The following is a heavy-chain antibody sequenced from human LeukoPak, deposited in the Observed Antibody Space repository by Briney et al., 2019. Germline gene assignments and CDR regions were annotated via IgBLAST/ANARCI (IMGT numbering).Heavy chain of an antibody. D-gene: IGHD1-26*01. Sequence: SETLSLTCTVSGDSISSGSFYWSWIRQAAGKGLEWIGRVSSSGRTTYNPSLKSRLTISITTSRNQFSLKVTSVTAADTAVYYCAREYSGATYGNYFDYWGQGTLVTVSS. J-gene: IGHJ4*02. CDR2: VSSSGRT. V-gene: IGHV4-61*02. CDR3: AREYSGATYGNYFDY. CDR1: GDSISSGSFY.